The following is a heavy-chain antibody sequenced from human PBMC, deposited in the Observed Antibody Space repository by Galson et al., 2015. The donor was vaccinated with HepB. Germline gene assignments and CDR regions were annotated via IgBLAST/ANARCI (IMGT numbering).Heavy chain of an antibody. Sequence: SLRLSCAASGFTFSTYGMHWVRRAPGKGLEWVAFIRYDGAIKYSTDSVKGRFTISRDYSKNTLYLQIDNLRVEDTAMYYCAKDLGSWYSPVEFWGQGTLITVSS. D-gene: IGHD6-13*01. CDR2: IRYDGAIK. V-gene: IGHV3-30*02. J-gene: IGHJ4*02. CDR3: AKDLGSWYSPVEF. CDR1: GFTFSTYG.